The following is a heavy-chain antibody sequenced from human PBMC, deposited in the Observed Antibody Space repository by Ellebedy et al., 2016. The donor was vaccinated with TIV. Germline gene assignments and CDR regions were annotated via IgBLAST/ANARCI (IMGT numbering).Heavy chain of an antibody. V-gene: IGHV1-69*13. CDR2: IIPIFGTA. CDR1: GGTFSSYA. CDR3: ARCLTALLWFDY. D-gene: IGHD3-10*01. Sequence: AASVKVSCKASGGTFSSYAISWVRQAPGQGLEWMGGIIPIFGTANYAQKFQGRVTITADESTSTAYMELSSLRSEDTAVYYCARCLTALLWFDYWGQGTLVTVSS. J-gene: IGHJ4*02.